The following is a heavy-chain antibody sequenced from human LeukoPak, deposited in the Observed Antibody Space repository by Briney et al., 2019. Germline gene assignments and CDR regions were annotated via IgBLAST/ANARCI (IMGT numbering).Heavy chain of an antibody. Sequence: SETLSLTCTVSGGSISSYYWSWIRQPAGKGLEWIGRIYTTGSTNYNPSLRSRVTMSVDTSKNQFSLRLSSVTAADTAVYYCAIAYCSGGDCWRFDPWGQGTLVTVSS. CDR2: IYTTGST. D-gene: IGHD2-15*01. J-gene: IGHJ5*02. CDR3: AIAYCSGGDCWRFDP. V-gene: IGHV4-4*07. CDR1: GGSISSYY.